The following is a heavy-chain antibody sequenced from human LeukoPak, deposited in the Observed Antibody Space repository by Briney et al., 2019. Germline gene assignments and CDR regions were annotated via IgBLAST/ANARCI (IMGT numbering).Heavy chain of an antibody. V-gene: IGHV3-21*01. CDR3: ASGFSSSPYFDY. CDR2: ITGSSSYI. D-gene: IGHD6-6*01. CDR1: GFTFSTYY. Sequence: KTGGSLRLSCAASGFTFSTYYMNWVRQAPGKGLEWVSFITGSSSYIYYTDSVKGRFTVSRDNAKSSLFLQMNSLRDEDTAVYYCASGFSSSPYFDYWGQGTLVTVSS. J-gene: IGHJ4*02.